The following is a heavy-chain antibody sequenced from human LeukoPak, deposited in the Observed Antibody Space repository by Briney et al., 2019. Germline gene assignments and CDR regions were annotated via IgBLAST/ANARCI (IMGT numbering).Heavy chain of an antibody. CDR3: ARESPMTTVSIVIDY. CDR2: TYYRSKWYN. D-gene: IGHD4-17*01. J-gene: IGHJ4*02. V-gene: IGHV6-1*01. Sequence: SQTLSLTCAISGDSVSSNSAAWNWIRQSPSRGLEWLGRTYYRSKWYNDYAVSVKSRITINPDTAKNQFSLQLNAVTPEDTAVYYCARESPMTTVSIVIDYWGKGTLVTVSS. CDR1: GDSVSSNSAA.